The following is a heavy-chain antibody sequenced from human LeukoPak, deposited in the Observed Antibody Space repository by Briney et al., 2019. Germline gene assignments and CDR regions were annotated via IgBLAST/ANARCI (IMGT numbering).Heavy chain of an antibody. CDR2: IGTAGAT. D-gene: IGHD3-10*01. Sequence: GGSLRLSCAASGFTFSSYDMHWVRQVTGKGLEWVSTIGTAGATHYSGSVRGRFTLSRENAKNSLYLQMNNLRAGDTAVYYCARGPRGVMIDYWGQGTLVTVSS. J-gene: IGHJ4*02. V-gene: IGHV3-13*01. CDR1: GFTFSSYD. CDR3: ARGPRGVMIDY.